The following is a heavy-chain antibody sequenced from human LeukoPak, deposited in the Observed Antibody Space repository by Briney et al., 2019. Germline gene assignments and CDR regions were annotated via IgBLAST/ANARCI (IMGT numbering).Heavy chain of an antibody. J-gene: IGHJ4*02. CDR1: GGSISSYY. Sequence: SETLSLTCTVSGGSISSYYRSWIRQPPGKGLEWVGSIYYSGGTNYNPSLKSRVTISVDTSKNQYSPKLSSVTAADAAVYYCARHPRSGRWRQFPPSPFDYWGQGTLVTVSS. V-gene: IGHV4-59*08. D-gene: IGHD5-24*01. CDR3: ARHPRSGRWRQFPPSPFDY. CDR2: IYYSGGT.